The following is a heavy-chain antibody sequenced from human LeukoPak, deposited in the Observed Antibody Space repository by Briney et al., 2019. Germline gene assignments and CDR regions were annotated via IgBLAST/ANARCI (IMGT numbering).Heavy chain of an antibody. CDR2: IYSGGST. J-gene: IGHJ4*02. V-gene: IGHV3-53*01. D-gene: IGHD2-15*01. CDR1: GFTVSSNY. Sequence: GGSLRLSCAASGFTVSSNYMSWVRQAPGKGLEWVSVIYSGGSTYYADSVKGRFTISRDNSKNTLCLQMNSLRAEDTAVYYCARFAVADGIFDYWGRGTWVTFSS. CDR3: ARFAVADGIFDY.